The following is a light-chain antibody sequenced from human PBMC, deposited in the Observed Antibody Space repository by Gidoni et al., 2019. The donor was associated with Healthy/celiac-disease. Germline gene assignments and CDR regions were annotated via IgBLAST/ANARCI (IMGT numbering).Light chain of an antibody. Sequence: QSALTQPPSASGSPGQSVTIACTGTSSDVGGYNYVTVYQQNPGKAPKLMIYEVSKRPSGVPDRFSGSKSGNTASLTVSGLQAEDEADYYCSSYAGSKGVFGGGTKLTVL. CDR1: SSDVGGYNY. V-gene: IGLV2-8*01. J-gene: IGLJ2*01. CDR3: SSYAGSKGV. CDR2: EVS.